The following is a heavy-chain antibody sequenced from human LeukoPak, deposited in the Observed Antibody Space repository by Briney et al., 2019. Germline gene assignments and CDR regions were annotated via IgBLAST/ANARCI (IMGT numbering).Heavy chain of an antibody. CDR1: GGSISTYY. CDR3: ARYPKWARPGGPWFDP. Sequence: SETLSLTCTVSGGSISTYYWTWIRQPAGKGLEWIGRIYTSGSTNYTPSLKSRVTMSVDTSKNQFSLKLSSVTAADTAVYYCARYPKWARPGGPWFDPWGQGTLVTVSS. V-gene: IGHV4-4*07. J-gene: IGHJ5*02. CDR2: IYTSGST. D-gene: IGHD6-6*01.